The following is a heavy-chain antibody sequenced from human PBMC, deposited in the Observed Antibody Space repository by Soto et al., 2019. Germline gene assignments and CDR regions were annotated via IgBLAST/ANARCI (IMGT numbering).Heavy chain of an antibody. Sequence: GGSLRLSCAASGFTFSSYGMHWVRQAPGKGLEWVAVIWYDGSNKYYADSVKGRFTISRDNSKNTLYLQMNSLRAEDTAVYYCARDRSVYDYIQGEVDWFDPWGQGTLVTVSS. D-gene: IGHD3-16*01. CDR3: ARDRSVYDYIQGEVDWFDP. V-gene: IGHV3-33*01. CDR1: GFTFSSYG. CDR2: IWYDGSNK. J-gene: IGHJ5*02.